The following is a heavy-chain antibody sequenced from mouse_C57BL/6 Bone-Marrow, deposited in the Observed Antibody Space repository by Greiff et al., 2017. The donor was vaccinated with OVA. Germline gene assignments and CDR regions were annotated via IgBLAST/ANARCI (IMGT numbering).Heavy chain of an antibody. V-gene: IGHV1-52*01. Sequence: QVQLQQPGAELVRPGSSVKLSCKASGYTFTSYWMHWVKQRPIQGLEWIGNIDPSDSDTHYNQKFKDKATLTVDKSSSTAYMQLSSLTSEDSAVYYCARLSSFLFDYWGQGTTLTVSS. CDR2: IDPSDSDT. CDR1: GYTFTSYW. CDR3: ARLSSFLFDY. J-gene: IGHJ2*01. D-gene: IGHD1-1*01.